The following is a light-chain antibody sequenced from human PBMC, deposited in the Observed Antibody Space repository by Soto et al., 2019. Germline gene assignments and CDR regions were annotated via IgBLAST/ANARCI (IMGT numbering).Light chain of an antibody. CDR3: SSYTSDTSPYV. V-gene: IGLV2-14*01. Sequence: QSALTQPASVSGSPGQSITISCTGTSSDVGGYNYVSWYQLHPGKAPKLIIYEVNKRPSGLSNRFSGSKSGNTASLTISGLQADDEGDYYCSSYTSDTSPYVFGTGTKVTVL. CDR2: EVN. CDR1: SSDVGGYNY. J-gene: IGLJ1*01.